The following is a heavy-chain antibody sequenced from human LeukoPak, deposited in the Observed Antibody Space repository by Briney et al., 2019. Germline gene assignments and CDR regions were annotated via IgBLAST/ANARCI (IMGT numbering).Heavy chain of an antibody. CDR1: GFTFTTYW. D-gene: IGHD3-10*01. Sequence: GESLRHSCAASGFTFTTYWMSWVRQAPGKGLEWVANIKQDGTEKYYVDSVKGRFTISRDNAKNSLYLQMNSLRVEDTAVYYCAKVAKYYYGSETYYFFEHWGQGTPVTASS. J-gene: IGHJ4*02. V-gene: IGHV3-7*01. CDR2: IKQDGTEK. CDR3: AKVAKYYYGSETYYFFEH.